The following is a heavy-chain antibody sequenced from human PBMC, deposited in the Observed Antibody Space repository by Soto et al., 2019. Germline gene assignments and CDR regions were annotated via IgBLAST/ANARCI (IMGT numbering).Heavy chain of an antibody. D-gene: IGHD2-2*02. J-gene: IGHJ6*02. CDR2: IIPIFGTA. Sequence: SVKVSCKASGGTFSSYAISWVRQAPGQGLEWMGGIIPIFGTANYAQKFQGRVTITADESTSTAYMELSRLRSEDTAVYYCARDLDIVVVPAAIPRPYYYYYGMDVWGQGTTVTVSS. CDR3: ARDLDIVVVPAAIPRPYYYYYGMDV. V-gene: IGHV1-69*13. CDR1: GGTFSSYA.